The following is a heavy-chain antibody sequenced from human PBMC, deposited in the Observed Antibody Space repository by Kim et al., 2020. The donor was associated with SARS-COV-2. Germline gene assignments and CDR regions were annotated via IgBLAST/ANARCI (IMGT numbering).Heavy chain of an antibody. CDR2: INHSGST. J-gene: IGHJ4*02. V-gene: IGHV4-34*01. CDR3: ARGIDQSKYRRVPRGYYFDY. CDR1: GGSFSGYY. D-gene: IGHD3-16*02. Sequence: SETLSLTCAVYGGSFSGYYWSWIRQPPGKGLEWIGEINHSGSTNYNPSLKSRVTISVDTSKNQFSLKLSSVTAADTAVYYCARGIDQSKYRRVPRGYYFDYWGQGTLVTVSS.